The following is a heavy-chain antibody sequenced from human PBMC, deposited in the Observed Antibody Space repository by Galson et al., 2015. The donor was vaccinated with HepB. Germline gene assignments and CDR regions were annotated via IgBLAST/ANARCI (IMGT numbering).Heavy chain of an antibody. CDR1: DYRFTSFG. V-gene: IGHV1-18*01. CDR3: ARGPYVPIVGALSPHYSDY. J-gene: IGHJ4*02. Sequence: SVKVSCKASDYRFTSFGITWVRQAPGQGLEWMGWISPFNGKTKFAQKFQGRIAMTTETSTTTATMEMWSLRPDDTAVYFCARGPYVPIVGALSPHYSDYWGQGTLVTVSS. D-gene: IGHD1-26*01. CDR2: ISPFNGKT.